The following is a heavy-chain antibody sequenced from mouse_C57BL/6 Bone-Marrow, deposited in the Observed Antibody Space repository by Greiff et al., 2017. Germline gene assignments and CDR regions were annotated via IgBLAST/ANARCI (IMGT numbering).Heavy chain of an antibody. J-gene: IGHJ2*01. CDR3: ARSLYYGSSYDY. D-gene: IGHD1-1*01. V-gene: IGHV1-75*01. CDR1: GYTFTDYY. Sequence: QVQLQQSGPELVKPGASVKISCKASGYTFTDYYINWVKQRPGQGLEWIGWIFPGSGSTYYNEKFKGKATLTVDKSSSTAYMLLSSLTSDDSAVYFCARSLYYGSSYDYWGQGTTLTVSS. CDR2: IFPGSGST.